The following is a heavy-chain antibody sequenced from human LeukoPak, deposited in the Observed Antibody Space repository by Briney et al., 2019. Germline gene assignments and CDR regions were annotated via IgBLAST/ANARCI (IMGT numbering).Heavy chain of an antibody. CDR2: IYYSGST. J-gene: IGHJ4*02. CDR1: GGSISSGGYY. Sequence: IPSQTLSLTCTVSGGSISSGGYYWSWIRQHPGKGLEWIGYIYYSGSTYYNPSLKSRVTISVDTSKNQFSLKLSSVTAADTAVYYCARVSSGYSPFDYWGQGTLVTVSS. V-gene: IGHV4-31*03. CDR3: ARVSSGYSPFDY. D-gene: IGHD3-22*01.